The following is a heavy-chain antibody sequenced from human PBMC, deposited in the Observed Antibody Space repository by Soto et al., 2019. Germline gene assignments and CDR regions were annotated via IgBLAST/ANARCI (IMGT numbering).Heavy chain of an antibody. CDR2: IIPIFGTA. Sequence: ASVKVSCKASGGTFSSYAISWVRQAPGQGLEWMGGIIPIFGTANYAQKFQGRVTITADESTSTAYMELSSLRSEDTAVYYCARESGNSSGWPYFDYWGQGTLVTVSS. J-gene: IGHJ4*02. CDR3: ARESGNSSGWPYFDY. D-gene: IGHD6-19*01. V-gene: IGHV1-69*13. CDR1: GGTFSSYA.